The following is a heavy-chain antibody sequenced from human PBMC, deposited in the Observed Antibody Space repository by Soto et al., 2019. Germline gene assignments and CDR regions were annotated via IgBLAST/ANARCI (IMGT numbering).Heavy chain of an antibody. CDR1: GFTFSSYG. Sequence: GASLTLSCAASGFTFSSYGMHWVRQAPGKGLEWVAVIWYDGSNKYYADSVKGRFTISRDNSKNTLYLQMNSLRAEDTAVYYCAIGYSGYDSLIDYWGQGTLVTVSS. CDR3: AIGYSGYDSLIDY. CDR2: IWYDGSNK. V-gene: IGHV3-33*01. J-gene: IGHJ4*02. D-gene: IGHD5-12*01.